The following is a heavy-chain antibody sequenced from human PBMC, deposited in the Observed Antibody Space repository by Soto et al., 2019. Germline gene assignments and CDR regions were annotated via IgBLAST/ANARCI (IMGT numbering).Heavy chain of an antibody. D-gene: IGHD1-26*01. CDR1: GGSISSGGYS. V-gene: IGHV4-30-4*07. CDR2: IYYSGNT. CDR3: ARCYGSAIDY. J-gene: IGHJ4*01. Sequence: SETLSLTCAVSGGSISSGGYSWSRLRQPPGKGLEWIGYIYYSGNTNYNPSLKSRVTISVDTSKNQFSLKLSSVTAADTAVYYCARCYGSAIDYWGQGTLVTVSS.